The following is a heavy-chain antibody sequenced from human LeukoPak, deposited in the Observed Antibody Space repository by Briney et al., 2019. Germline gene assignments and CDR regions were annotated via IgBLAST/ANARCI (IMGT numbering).Heavy chain of an antibody. D-gene: IGHD3-10*01. CDR3: ARGKGYYFDY. CDR2: ISSSSSYI. Sequence: GSLRLSCAASGFTFSSYSMKWVRQAPGKGLEWVSSISSSSSYIYYADSVKGRFTISRDNAKNSLYLQMNSLRAEDTAVYYCARGKGYYFDYWGQGTLVTVSS. V-gene: IGHV3-21*01. CDR1: GFTFSSYS. J-gene: IGHJ4*02.